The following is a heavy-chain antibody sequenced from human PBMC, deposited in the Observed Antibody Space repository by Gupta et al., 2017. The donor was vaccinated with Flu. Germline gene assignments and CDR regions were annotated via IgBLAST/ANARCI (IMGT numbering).Heavy chain of an antibody. CDR2: IYHSGST. V-gene: IGHV4-38-2*01. Sequence: QVQLQESGPGLVKPSETLSLTCAVSGYSISSGYYWGWIRQPPGKGLEWIGSIYHSGSTYYNPSLKSRVTISVDTSKNQFSLKLSSVTAADTAVYYCARVTELPGYFDLWGRGTLVTVSS. CDR1: GYSISSGYY. CDR3: ARVTELPGYFDL. D-gene: IGHD1-26*01. J-gene: IGHJ2*01.